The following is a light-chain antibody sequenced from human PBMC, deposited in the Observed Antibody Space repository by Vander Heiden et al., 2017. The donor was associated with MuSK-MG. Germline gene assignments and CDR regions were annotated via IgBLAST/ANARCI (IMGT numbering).Light chain of an antibody. Sequence: QSVLTQPPSVSGAPGQRVTISCTGSSSNIGAGYDVHWYQQHPGTAPKLLIQGNSNRPSGVPDRFSGSKSGTSASLAITGLQAEDEADYYCQAYDFSLSGSLFGGGTKLTVL. V-gene: IGLV1-40*01. CDR3: QAYDFSLSGSL. J-gene: IGLJ2*01. CDR1: SSNIGAGYD. CDR2: GNS.